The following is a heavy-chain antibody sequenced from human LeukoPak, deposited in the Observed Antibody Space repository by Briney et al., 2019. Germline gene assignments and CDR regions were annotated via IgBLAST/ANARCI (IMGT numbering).Heavy chain of an antibody. Sequence: SETLSLTCAVYGGSFSGYYWSWIRQPPGKGLEWIGEINHSGSTNYKPSLKSRVTISVDTSKNQFSLKLSSVTAADTAVYYCARGRGGIAAAGTLDYYYYYYMDVWGKGTTVTVSS. D-gene: IGHD6-13*01. CDR2: INHSGST. J-gene: IGHJ6*03. CDR1: GGSFSGYY. CDR3: ARGRGGIAAAGTLDYYYYYYMDV. V-gene: IGHV4-34*01.